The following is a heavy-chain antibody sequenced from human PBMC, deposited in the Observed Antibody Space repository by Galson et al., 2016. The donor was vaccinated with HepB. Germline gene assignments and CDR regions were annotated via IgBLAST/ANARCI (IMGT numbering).Heavy chain of an antibody. J-gene: IGHJ2*01. CDR3: AREVGARGDPYWYFDL. CDR1: GGSISSYS. D-gene: IGHD2-21*02. Sequence: SETLSLTCTVSGGSISSYSWSWIRQPPGKGLEWIGYIYYGGSTNYNPSLKRRVTISVDTSKKQFSLKLNSVTAADTAVYYCAREVGARGDPYWYFDLWGRGTLVTVSS. CDR2: IYYGGST. V-gene: IGHV4-59*01.